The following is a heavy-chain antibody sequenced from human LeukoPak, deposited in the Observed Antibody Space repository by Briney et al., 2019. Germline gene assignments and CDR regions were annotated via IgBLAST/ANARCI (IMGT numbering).Heavy chain of an antibody. CDR1: GFTFSGYS. J-gene: IGHJ5*02. D-gene: IGHD2-15*01. CDR2: ISTSSSYI. CDR3: ARGADGVSSNSRGWFDP. V-gene: IGHV3-21*01. Sequence: GGSLRLSCAASGFTFSGYSMNWVRRAPGKGLEWVSSISTSSSYIYYADSVRGRFTISRDNAKNSLYLQMNSLRAEDTAVYSCARGADGVSSNSRGWFDPWGQGTLVTVSS.